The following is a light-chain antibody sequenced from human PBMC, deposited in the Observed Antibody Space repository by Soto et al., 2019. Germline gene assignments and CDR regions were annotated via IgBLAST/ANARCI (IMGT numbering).Light chain of an antibody. CDR3: QQRSNWPPT. CDR1: QNVSSY. Sequence: EIVLTQSPATLSLSPGERATLSCRASQNVSSYLAWYQQKLGQAPRLLIYDASNRATGIPARFSGSGSGTDFTLTISSLEPEDFAVYYCQQRSNWPPTFGQGTQLEIK. V-gene: IGKV3-11*01. CDR2: DAS. J-gene: IGKJ5*01.